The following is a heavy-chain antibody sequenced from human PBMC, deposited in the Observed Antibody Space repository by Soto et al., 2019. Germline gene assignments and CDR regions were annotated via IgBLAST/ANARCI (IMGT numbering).Heavy chain of an antibody. V-gene: IGHV4-39*07. D-gene: IGHD6-13*01. CDR1: GGSVTNSSYY. J-gene: IGHJ4*02. CDR3: ARVHRLEGVAAAGTEYYFDY. CDR2: VYYRGRS. Sequence: PSETLSLTCTVSGGSVTNSSYYWGWIRQSPGKGLEWIGSVYYRGRSYSKSSVKSRVTISVDTSKNQFSLKLSSVTAADTAVYYCARVHRLEGVAAAGTEYYFDYWGQGTLVTVSS.